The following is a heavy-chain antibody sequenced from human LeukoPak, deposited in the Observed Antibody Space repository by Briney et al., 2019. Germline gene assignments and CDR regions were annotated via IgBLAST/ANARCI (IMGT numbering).Heavy chain of an antibody. CDR1: GFTFSSFW. D-gene: IGHD1-26*01. J-gene: IGHJ5*02. V-gene: IGHV3-74*01. CDR2: INSDESTT. CDR3: VRVKVGSWDWFDP. Sequence: GGSLRLSCEVSGFTFSSFWMNWVRQAPGKGLVWVSRINSDESTTTYADSVKGRFTISRDNAKNTLYLLMNSLRAEDTAVYYCVRVKVGSWDWFDPWGQGTLVTVSS.